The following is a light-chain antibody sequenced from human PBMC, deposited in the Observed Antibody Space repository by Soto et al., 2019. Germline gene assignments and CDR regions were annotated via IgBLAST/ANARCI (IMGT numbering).Light chain of an antibody. V-gene: IGKV1-27*01. CDR2: AAS. J-gene: IGKJ1*01. CDR1: QDISNY. CDR3: QKYHNAPPWT. Sequence: DIQMTQSPSSLSASVGDRVTITCWASQDISNYLAWYQQKPGKGPKLLIYAASTLQSGVPPRFSGSGYETDFTLTISSLQPEDVATYYCQKYHNAPPWTFGQGTRVEIK.